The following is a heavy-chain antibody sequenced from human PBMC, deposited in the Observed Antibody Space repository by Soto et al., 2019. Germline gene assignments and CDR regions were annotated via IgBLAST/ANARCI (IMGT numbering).Heavy chain of an antibody. J-gene: IGHJ5*02. CDR3: AIVQGDYDFWSGDVKFDP. CDR2: ISSSSSYT. D-gene: IGHD3-3*01. V-gene: IGHV3-11*06. Sequence: GGSLRLSCAASGFTFSDYYMSWIRQAPGKGLEWVSYISSSSSYTNYADSVKGRFTISRDNAKNSLYLQMNSLRAEDTAVYYCAIVQGDYDFWSGDVKFDPWGQGTLVTVSS. CDR1: GFTFSDYY.